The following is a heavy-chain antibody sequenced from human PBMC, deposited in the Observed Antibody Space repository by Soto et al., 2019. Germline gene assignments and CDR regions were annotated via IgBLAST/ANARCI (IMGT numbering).Heavy chain of an antibody. CDR3: AKDADYDFWSGYHNYFDY. Sequence: PGGSLRLSCAASGFTFSDHYMSWIRQAPGKGLEWVSYISSSSSYTNYADSVKGRFTISRDNAKNSLYLQMNSLRAEDTAVYYCAKDADYDFWSGYHNYFDYWGQGTLVTVSS. CDR2: ISSSSSYT. D-gene: IGHD3-3*01. J-gene: IGHJ4*02. V-gene: IGHV3-11*05. CDR1: GFTFSDHY.